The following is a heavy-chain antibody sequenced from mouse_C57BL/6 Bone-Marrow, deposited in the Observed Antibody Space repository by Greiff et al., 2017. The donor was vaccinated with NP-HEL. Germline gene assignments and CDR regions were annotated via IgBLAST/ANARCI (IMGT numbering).Heavy chain of an antibody. CDR2: ISYDGSN. V-gene: IGHV3-6*01. CDR3: ARKAWFAY. Sequence: EVQLQESGPGLVKPSQSLSLTCSVTGYSITSGYYWNWIRQFPGNKLEWMGYISYDGSNNYNPSLKIRISITRDTSKNQFFLKLNSVTTEDTATYYCARKAWFAYWGQGTLVTVSA. CDR1: GYSITSGYY. J-gene: IGHJ3*01.